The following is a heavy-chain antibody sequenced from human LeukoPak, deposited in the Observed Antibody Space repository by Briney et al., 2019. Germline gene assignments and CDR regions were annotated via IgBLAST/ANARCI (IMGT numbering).Heavy chain of an antibody. CDR3: ARGISGAQYFPQ. J-gene: IGHJ1*01. V-gene: IGHV4-31*03. CDR1: GDSITSGGYF. D-gene: IGHD3-3*01. Sequence: SETLSLTCTVSGDSITSGGYFWTWIRQLPGVGLEWIGYVFHSGSTYYNPSLKSRLLISVDTPKNQFSLKLSSVTAADTAVYYCARGISGAQYFPQWGQGTLVTVSS. CDR2: VFHSGST.